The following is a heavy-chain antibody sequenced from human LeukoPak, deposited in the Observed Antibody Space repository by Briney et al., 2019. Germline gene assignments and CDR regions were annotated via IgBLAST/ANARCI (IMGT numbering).Heavy chain of an antibody. CDR3: ASSQHYYYYYGMDV. D-gene: IGHD2-2*01. J-gene: IGHJ6*02. V-gene: IGHV3-11*01. CDR2: ISSSGSTI. CDR1: GFTFSDYY. Sequence: GGSLRLSCAASGFTFSDYYMSWIRQAPGKGLEWVSYISSSGSTIYYADSVKGRFTISRDNAKNSLYLQMNSLRAEDTAVYYCASSQHYYYYYGMDVWGQGTTVTVSS.